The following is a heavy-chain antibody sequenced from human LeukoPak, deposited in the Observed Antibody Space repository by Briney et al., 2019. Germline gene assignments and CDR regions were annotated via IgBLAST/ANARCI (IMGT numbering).Heavy chain of an antibody. Sequence: SETLSLTCTVSGGSISSYYWNWIRQPAGKGLEWFGRFYSGGSANYNPSLKSRVTMSVDTSKNQFSLKLSSVTAADTAVYYCARDTTYYYDSSGYGTFDYWGQGTLVTVSS. V-gene: IGHV4-4*07. J-gene: IGHJ4*02. D-gene: IGHD3-22*01. CDR3: ARDTTYYYDSSGYGTFDY. CDR2: FYSGGSA. CDR1: GGSISSYY.